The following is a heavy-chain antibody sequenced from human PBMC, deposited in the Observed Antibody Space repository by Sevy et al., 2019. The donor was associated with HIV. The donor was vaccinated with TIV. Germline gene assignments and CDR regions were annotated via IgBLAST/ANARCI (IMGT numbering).Heavy chain of an antibody. D-gene: IGHD3-10*01. Sequence: GGSLRLSCAASGFTFSSYAMHWVRQAPGKGLEWVAVISYDGSNKYYADSVKGRFTISRDNSKNTLYLQMNSLRAEDTAVYYCARDALHYYGSEARSGMDVWGQGTTVTVSS. CDR2: ISYDGSNK. J-gene: IGHJ6*02. CDR1: GFTFSSYA. V-gene: IGHV3-30*04. CDR3: ARDALHYYGSEARSGMDV.